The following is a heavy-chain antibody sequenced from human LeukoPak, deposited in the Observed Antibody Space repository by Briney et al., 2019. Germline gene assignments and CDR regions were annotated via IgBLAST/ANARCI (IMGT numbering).Heavy chain of an antibody. Sequence: SETLSLTCAVYGGSFSGYYWSWIRQPPGKGLEWIGEINHSGSTNYNPSLKSRVTISVDTSKNQFSLKLSSVTAAYTAVYYCARATRSGCGTPHHDYWGQGTLVTVSS. CDR1: GGSFSGYY. CDR3: ARATRSGCGTPHHDY. CDR2: INHSGST. J-gene: IGHJ4*02. D-gene: IGHD5-12*01. V-gene: IGHV4-34*01.